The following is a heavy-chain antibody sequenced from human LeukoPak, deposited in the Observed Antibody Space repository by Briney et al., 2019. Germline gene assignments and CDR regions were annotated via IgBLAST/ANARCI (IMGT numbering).Heavy chain of an antibody. V-gene: IGHV4-4*07. CDR2: IYTHGST. D-gene: IGHD2-15*01. J-gene: IGHJ3*02. CDR3: ARGRYCSADICSGGDAFDI. Sequence: PSETLSHTCTVSGGSINNYYWSCIRQPAGKGLEWIGRIYTHGSTNYNPSLKSRVTMSVDTSKNQFSLKLSSVTAADTAVYYCARGRYCSADICSGGDAFDIWGQGTMVSVSS. CDR1: GGSINNYY.